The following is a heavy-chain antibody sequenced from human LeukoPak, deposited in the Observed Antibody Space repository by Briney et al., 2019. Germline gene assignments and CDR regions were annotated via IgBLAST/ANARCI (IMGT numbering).Heavy chain of an antibody. J-gene: IGHJ4*02. V-gene: IGHV4-34*01. CDR3: ARENYGSGSYDPLYYFDY. CDR2: INHSGST. D-gene: IGHD3-10*01. CDR1: GGSFSGYY. Sequence: SETLSLTCAVYGGSFSGYYWSWIRQPPGKGLEWIGEINHSGSTNYNPSLKSRVTISVDTSKNQFSLKLSPVTAADTAVYYCARENYGSGSYDPLYYFDYWGQGTLVTVSS.